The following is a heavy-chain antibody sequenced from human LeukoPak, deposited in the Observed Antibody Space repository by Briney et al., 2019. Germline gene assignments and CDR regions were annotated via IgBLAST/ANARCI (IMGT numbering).Heavy chain of an antibody. J-gene: IGHJ3*02. CDR2: IFYSGST. D-gene: IGHD3-10*01. Sequence: SETLSLTCTVSGGSISNYYWSWIRQPPGKGLEWIGNIFYSGSTYYSPSLKSRVTISLDTSRNQFSLKLNSVTAADTAVYYCAKSNGYGLIDIWGQGTMVTVSS. CDR1: GGSISNYY. CDR3: AKSNGYGLIDI. V-gene: IGHV4-59*12.